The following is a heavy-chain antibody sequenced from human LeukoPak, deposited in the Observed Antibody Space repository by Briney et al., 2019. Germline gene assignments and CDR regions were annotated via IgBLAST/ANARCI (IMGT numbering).Heavy chain of an antibody. CDR1: GGSISSYY. Sequence: PSETLSLTCTVSGGSISSYYWSWIRQPPGKGLEWIGYIYYSGSTNYNPSLKSRVTISVDTSKNQFSLKLSSVTAADTAVYYCARGSVGATTAYWYFDLWGRGTLVTVSS. V-gene: IGHV4-59*01. CDR3: ARGSVGATTAYWYFDL. J-gene: IGHJ2*01. D-gene: IGHD1-26*01. CDR2: IYYSGST.